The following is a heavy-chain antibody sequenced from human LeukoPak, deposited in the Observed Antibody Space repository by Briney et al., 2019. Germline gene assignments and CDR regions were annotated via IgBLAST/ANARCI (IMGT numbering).Heavy chain of an antibody. CDR3: ARVSGSIAPFMDV. D-gene: IGHD6-6*01. CDR2: IYHSGST. Sequence: SETLSLTCTVSGGSISSSNWWSWVRQPPGKGLEWIGEIYHSGSTNYNPSLKSRVTISVDKSKNQFSLKLSSVTAADTAVYYCARVSGSIAPFMDVWGKGTTVTVSS. V-gene: IGHV4-4*02. J-gene: IGHJ6*03. CDR1: GGSISSSNW.